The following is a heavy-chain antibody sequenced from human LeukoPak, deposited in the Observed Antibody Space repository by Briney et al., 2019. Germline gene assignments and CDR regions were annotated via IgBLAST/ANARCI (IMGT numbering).Heavy chain of an antibody. D-gene: IGHD2-2*01. V-gene: IGHV1-69*13. CDR2: IIPIFGTA. Sequence: ASVKVSCKASGGTFSSYAISWVRQAPGQGLEWMGGIIPIFGTANYAQKFQARVTITADESTSTAYMELSSQRSEDTAVYYCARSHNQIWVPAATGYFDYWGQGTLVTVSS. CDR1: GGTFSSYA. J-gene: IGHJ4*02. CDR3: ARSHNQIWVPAATGYFDY.